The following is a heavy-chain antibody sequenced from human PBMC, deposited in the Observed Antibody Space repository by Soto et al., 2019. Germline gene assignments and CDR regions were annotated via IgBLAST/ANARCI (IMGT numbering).Heavy chain of an antibody. D-gene: IGHD5-18*01. J-gene: IGHJ4*02. CDR2: MNPNSGNT. CDR3: ACGLSGNNYGYGDY. Sequence: ASVKVSCKASGYTFTSYDINWVRQVTGQGLEWMGWMNPNSGNTGYAQRFQGRVTMTRNTSITTAYMELSSLRREVTAVYYCACGLSGNNYGYGDYWGQGTLVTVSS. CDR1: GYTFTSYD. V-gene: IGHV1-8*01.